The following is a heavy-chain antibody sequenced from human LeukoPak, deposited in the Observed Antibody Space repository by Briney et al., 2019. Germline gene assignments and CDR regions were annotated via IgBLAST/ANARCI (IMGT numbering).Heavy chain of an antibody. D-gene: IGHD3-22*01. V-gene: IGHV4-4*02. Sequence: SETLSLTCTVSGGSISSSNWWSWVRQPPGKGLEWIGEIYHSGSTNYNPSLKSRVTISVDKSKNQFSLKLSSVTTADTAVYYCARDAVNYYDSSGPLFDIWGQGTMVTVSS. CDR2: IYHSGST. CDR1: GGSISSSNW. CDR3: ARDAVNYYDSSGPLFDI. J-gene: IGHJ3*02.